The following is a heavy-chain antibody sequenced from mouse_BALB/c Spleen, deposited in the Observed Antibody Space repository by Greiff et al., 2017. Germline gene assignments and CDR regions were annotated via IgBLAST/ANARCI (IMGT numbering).Heavy chain of an antibody. CDR1: GFAFSSYD. D-gene: IGHD2-10*01. CDR3: ARAYYGNYPFAY. J-gene: IGHJ3*01. CDR2: ISSGGGST. V-gene: IGHV5-12-1*01. Sequence: EVQVVESGGGLVKPGGSLKLSCAASGFAFSSYDMSWVRQTPEKRLEWVAYISSGGGSTYYPDTVKGRFTISRDNAKNTLYLQMSSLKSEDTAMYYCARAYYGNYPFAYWGQGTLVTVSA.